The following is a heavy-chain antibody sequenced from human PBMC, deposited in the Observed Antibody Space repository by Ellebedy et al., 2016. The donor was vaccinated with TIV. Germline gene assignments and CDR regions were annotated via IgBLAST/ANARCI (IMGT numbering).Heavy chain of an antibody. CDR3: AKDRRPSSIPMALGN. CDR1: GFTFSTYA. V-gene: IGHV3-23*01. D-gene: IGHD6-19*01. J-gene: IGHJ4*02. Sequence: GESLKISXAASGFTFSTYAMIWVRQAPGKGLEWVSGIRGSDESTYYADSVKGRFNISRDSSKNTLYLQMNSLRAEDTAVYYCAKDRRPSSIPMALGNWGQGTLVTVSS. CDR2: IRGSDEST.